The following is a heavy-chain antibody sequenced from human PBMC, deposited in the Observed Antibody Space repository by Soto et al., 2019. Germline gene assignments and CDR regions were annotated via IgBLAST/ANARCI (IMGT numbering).Heavy chain of an antibody. V-gene: IGHV6-1*01. CDR3: ARDIVATITRGKTYYSYGMDV. Sequence: SQTLSLTCAISGDSVSSNSAAWNWIRQSPSRGLEWLGRTYYRSKWYNDYAVSVKSRITINPDTSKNQFSLQLNSVTPEDTAVYYCARDIVATITRGKTYYSYGMDVWGQGTTVTVSS. J-gene: IGHJ6*02. D-gene: IGHD5-12*01. CDR1: GDSVSSNSAA. CDR2: TYYRSKWYN.